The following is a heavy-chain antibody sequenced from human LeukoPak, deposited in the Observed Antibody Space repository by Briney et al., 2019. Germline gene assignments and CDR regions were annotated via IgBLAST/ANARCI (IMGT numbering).Heavy chain of an antibody. V-gene: IGHV4-39*01. J-gene: IGHJ4*02. CDR1: GGSISSGSYY. D-gene: IGHD6-13*01. CDR3: ARVSYSSSWYVDRGPFDY. Sequence: PSETLSLTCTVSGGSISSGSYYWGWIRQPPGKGLEWIGTIYYSGSTYYNPSLKSRVTTSVDTSKNQFSLKLSSVTAADTAVYYCARVSYSSSWYVDRGPFDYWGQGTLVTVSS. CDR2: IYYSGST.